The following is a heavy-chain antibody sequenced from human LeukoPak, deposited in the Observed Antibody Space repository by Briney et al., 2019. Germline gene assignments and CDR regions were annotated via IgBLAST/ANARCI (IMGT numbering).Heavy chain of an antibody. D-gene: IGHD1-26*01. Sequence: PGGSLRLSCAASGFTFRSYEMNWVRQAPDKGLEWVSYISSSGTAIFYADSVKDRFTISRDNAKNSLYLQMNSLRAEDTAVYYCARDLPVGATRPSGMRDFWGQGTLVTVSS. V-gene: IGHV3-48*03. J-gene: IGHJ4*02. CDR2: ISSSGTAI. CDR3: ARDLPVGATRPSGMRDF. CDR1: GFTFRSYE.